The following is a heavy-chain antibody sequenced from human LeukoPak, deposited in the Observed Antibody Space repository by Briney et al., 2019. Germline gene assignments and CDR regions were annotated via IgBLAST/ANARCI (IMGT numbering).Heavy chain of an antibody. CDR3: ARELSPGSYELENY. V-gene: IGHV3-20*04. D-gene: IGHD3-10*02. Sequence: GGSLRLSCAASGFTFDDYGMSWVRQAPGKGLEWVSGINWNGGSTGYADSVKGRFTISRDNAKNSLYLQMNSLRAEDTALYYCARELSPGSYELENYWGQGTLVIVSS. J-gene: IGHJ4*02. CDR2: INWNGGST. CDR1: GFTFDDYG.